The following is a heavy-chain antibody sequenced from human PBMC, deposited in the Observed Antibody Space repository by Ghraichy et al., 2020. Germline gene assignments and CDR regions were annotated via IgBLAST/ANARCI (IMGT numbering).Heavy chain of an antibody. V-gene: IGHV4-34*01. D-gene: IGHD3-16*02. Sequence: SETLSLTCAVYGGSFSGYYWSWIRQPPGKGLEWIGEINHSGSTNYNPSLKSRVTISVDTSKNQFSLKLSSVTAADTAVYYCARGGTEYDYIWGSYLRTLKFDYWGQGTLVTVSS. CDR1: GGSFSGYY. CDR3: ARGGTEYDYIWGSYLRTLKFDY. J-gene: IGHJ4*02. CDR2: INHSGST.